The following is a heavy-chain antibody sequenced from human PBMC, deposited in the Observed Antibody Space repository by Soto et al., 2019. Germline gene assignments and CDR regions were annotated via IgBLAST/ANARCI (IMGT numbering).Heavy chain of an antibody. D-gene: IGHD4-17*01. CDR3: ARDPMTTVTTPHYFDY. CDR2: IIPIFGTA. V-gene: IGHV1-69*13. CDR1: GGTFSSYA. J-gene: IGHJ4*02. Sequence: ASVKVSCKASGGTFSSYAISWVRQAPGQGLEWMGGIIPIFGTANYAQKFQGRVTITADESTSTAYMELSSLRSEDTAVYYCARDPMTTVTTPHYFDYWGQGTLVTVSS.